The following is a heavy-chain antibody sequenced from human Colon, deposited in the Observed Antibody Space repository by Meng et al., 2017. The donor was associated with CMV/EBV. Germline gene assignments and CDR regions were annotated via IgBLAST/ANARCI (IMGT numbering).Heavy chain of an antibody. CDR3: ARTRKWLPDDGLDV. CDR2: INPNNGGT. J-gene: IGHJ6*02. V-gene: IGHV1-2*02. Sequence: ASVTVSCKASGYTFSGCYLHWVRQAPGQGLEWMGWINPNNGGTIYAQKFQGRVTMTRDTSISTASMELSGLRFDDTAVYYRARTRKWLPDDGLDVWGQGTTVTVSS. CDR1: GYTFSGCY. D-gene: IGHD5-12*01.